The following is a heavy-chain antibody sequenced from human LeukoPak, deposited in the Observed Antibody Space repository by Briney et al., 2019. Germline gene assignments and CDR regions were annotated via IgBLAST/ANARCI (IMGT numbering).Heavy chain of an antibody. CDR1: GFTFNNAW. J-gene: IGHJ4*02. D-gene: IGHD1-1*01. V-gene: IGHV3-15*01. Sequence: KPGGSLRLSCAVSGFTFNNAWINWVRQAPGKGLEWVGRIKSKTDGGTTGYAAPVKGRFTISRDDSKDTLYLQMNSLKTEDTAVYYCSTQLVYYFDYWGQGTLVTVSS. CDR3: STQLVYYFDY. CDR2: IKSKTDGGTT.